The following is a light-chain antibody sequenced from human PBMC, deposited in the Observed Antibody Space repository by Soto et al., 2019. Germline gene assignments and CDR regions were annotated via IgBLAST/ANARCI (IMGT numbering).Light chain of an antibody. CDR3: QVWDSNTAI. CDR1: NIGSKN. V-gene: IGLV3-9*01. CDR2: KDT. Sequence: SYELTQPLSVSVALGQTASITCGGNNIGSKNVHWYQQRPGQAPVLVIYKDTNRPSGISERFSGSNSGKTATLTISRAQAGDEADFYCQVWDSNTAIFGGGTQLTVL. J-gene: IGLJ2*01.